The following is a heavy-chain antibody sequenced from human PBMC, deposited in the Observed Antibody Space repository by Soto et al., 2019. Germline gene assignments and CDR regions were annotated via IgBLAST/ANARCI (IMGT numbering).Heavy chain of an antibody. CDR3: ARDQRGYCSGGSCYLAGYYYGMDV. CDR1: GGSISRVGDY. D-gene: IGHD2-15*01. J-gene: IGHJ6*02. V-gene: IGHV4-31*03. Sequence: SEPLSLACTFSGGSISRVGDYCSVIRQHPGKGVEWIGYIYYSGSTYYNPSLKSRVTISVDTSKNQFSLKLSSVTAADTAVYYCARDQRGYCSGGSCYLAGYYYGMDVWGQGTTVTVSS. CDR2: IYYSGST.